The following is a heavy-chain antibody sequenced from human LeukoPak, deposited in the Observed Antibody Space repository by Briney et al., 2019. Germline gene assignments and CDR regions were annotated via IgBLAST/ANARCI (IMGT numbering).Heavy chain of an antibody. V-gene: IGHV1-69*13. D-gene: IGHD4-17*01. Sequence: SVKVSCKASGGTFSSYAISWVRQAPGQGLEWMGGIIPIFGTANYAQKFQGRVTITADESTSTAYMELSSLRSEDTAVYYCASSAGDYGDYFNWFDPWGQGTLVTVSS. J-gene: IGHJ5*02. CDR1: GGTFSSYA. CDR2: IIPIFGTA. CDR3: ASSAGDYGDYFNWFDP.